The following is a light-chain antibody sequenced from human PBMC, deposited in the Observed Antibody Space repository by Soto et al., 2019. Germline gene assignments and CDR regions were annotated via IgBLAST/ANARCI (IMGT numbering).Light chain of an antibody. CDR1: QSVSSY. CDR2: DAS. CDR3: QQRSNWLRT. V-gene: IGKV3-11*01. J-gene: IGKJ3*01. Sequence: EIVLTQSPATLSLSPGERATLSCRASQSVSSYLAWYQQNPGQAPRLLIYDASNRATGIPARFSGSGSGTDFTLTISSLEPEDFAVYYCQQRSNWLRTFGPGTKVDIK.